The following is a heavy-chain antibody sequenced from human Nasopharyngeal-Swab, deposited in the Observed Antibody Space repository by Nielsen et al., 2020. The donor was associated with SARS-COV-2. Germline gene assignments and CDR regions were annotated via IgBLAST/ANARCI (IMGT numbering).Heavy chain of an antibody. D-gene: IGHD2-15*01. CDR1: GGTFSSYA. CDR3: AREYCSGGSCYGNYGMDV. CDR2: IIPILGIA. Sequence: SSVKVSCKASGGTFSSYAISWVRQAPGQGLEWMGRIIPILGIANYAQKFQGRVTITADKSTSTAYMELSSLRSEETAVYYCAREYCSGGSCYGNYGMDVWGQGTTVTVSS. V-gene: IGHV1-69*04. J-gene: IGHJ6*02.